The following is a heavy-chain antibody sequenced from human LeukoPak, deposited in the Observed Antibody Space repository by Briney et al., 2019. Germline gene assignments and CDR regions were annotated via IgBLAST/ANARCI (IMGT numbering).Heavy chain of an antibody. CDR3: AKGARLRYFDWLLSFDY. D-gene: IGHD3-9*01. V-gene: IGHV3-7*03. Sequence: PGGSLRLSCAASGFTFSTYWMSWVRQAPGKGLEWVANIKQDGSETHYVDSVRDRFTISRDNAKNSMYLQMNSLRAEDTALYYCAKGARLRYFDWLLSFDYWGQGTLVTVSS. CDR1: GFTFSTYW. J-gene: IGHJ4*02. CDR2: IKQDGSET.